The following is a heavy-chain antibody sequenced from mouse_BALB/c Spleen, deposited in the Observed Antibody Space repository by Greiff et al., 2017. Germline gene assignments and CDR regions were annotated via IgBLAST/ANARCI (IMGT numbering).Heavy chain of an antibody. Sequence: EVKLVESGGGLVQPGGSRKLSCAASGFTFSSFGMHWVRQAPEKGLEWVAYISSGSSTIYYADTVKGRFTISRDNPKNTLFLQMTSLRSEDTAMYYCASSTGTRDYYAMDYWGQGTSVTVSS. V-gene: IGHV5-17*02. CDR2: ISSGSSTI. J-gene: IGHJ4*01. D-gene: IGHD4-1*02. CDR3: ASSTGTRDYYAMDY. CDR1: GFTFSSFG.